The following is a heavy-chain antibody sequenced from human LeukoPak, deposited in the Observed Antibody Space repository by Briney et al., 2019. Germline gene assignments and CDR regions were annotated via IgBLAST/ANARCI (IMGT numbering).Heavy chain of an antibody. D-gene: IGHD4-17*01. V-gene: IGHV3-21*01. Sequence: GGTLRLSCAASGFTFSSYSMNWVRQAPGKGLEWVSSISSSSSYIYYADSVKGRFTISRDNAKNSLYLQMNSLRAEDTAVYYCARDTVTTNLHYWGQGTLVTVSS. CDR1: GFTFSSYS. J-gene: IGHJ4*02. CDR3: ARDTVTTNLHY. CDR2: ISSSSSYI.